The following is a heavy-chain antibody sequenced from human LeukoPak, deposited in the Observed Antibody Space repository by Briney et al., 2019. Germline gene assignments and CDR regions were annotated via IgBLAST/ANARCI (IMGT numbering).Heavy chain of an antibody. V-gene: IGHV4-59*01. J-gene: IGHJ4*02. D-gene: IGHD4-17*01. CDR2: IYYSGST. CDR3: AATVDEGTVTTWPCYFDY. CDR1: GGSISSYY. Sequence: PSETLSLTCTVSGGSISSYYWSWIRQPPGKGLEWIGYIYYSGSTNYNPSLKGRVTISVDTSKNQFSLKLSSVTAADTAVYYCAATVDEGTVTTWPCYFDYWGQGTLVTVSS.